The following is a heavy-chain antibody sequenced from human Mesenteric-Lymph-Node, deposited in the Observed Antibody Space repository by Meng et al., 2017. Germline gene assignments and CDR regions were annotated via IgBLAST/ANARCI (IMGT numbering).Heavy chain of an antibody. J-gene: IGHJ6*02. Sequence: GESLKISCAASRFTFSEYAMSWVRQSPGKGLEWVSTITASGDRTFYADSVKGRFTISRDNSRNRPYLQMKSLRAEDTAVYYCHLLVAGRGVFYFYSGFDVWGPGTTVTVSS. CDR3: HLLVAGRGVFYFYSGFDV. V-gene: IGHV3-23*01. CDR2: ITASGDRT. D-gene: IGHD6-19*01. CDR1: RFTFSEYA.